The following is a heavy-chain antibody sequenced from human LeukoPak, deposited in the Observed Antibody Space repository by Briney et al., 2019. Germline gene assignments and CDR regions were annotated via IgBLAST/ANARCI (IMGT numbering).Heavy chain of an antibody. J-gene: IGHJ4*02. CDR1: GFTFSNAW. CDR2: IKSKTDGGTT. V-gene: IGHV3-15*01. Sequence: GGSLRLSCAASGFTFSNAWMSWVRQAPGKVLESVGRIKSKTDGGTTDYAAPVKGRFTISRDDSKNTLYLQMNSLKTEDTAVYYCTTDGVWFRESVDYWGQGTLVTVSS. CDR3: TTDGVWFRESVDY. D-gene: IGHD3-10*01.